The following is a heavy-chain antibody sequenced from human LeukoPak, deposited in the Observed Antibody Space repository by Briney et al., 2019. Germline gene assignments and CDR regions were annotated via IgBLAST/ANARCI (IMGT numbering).Heavy chain of an antibody. CDR2: IYYSGST. D-gene: IGHD6-13*01. CDR1: GGSISSYY. Sequence: PSETLSLTCTVSGGSISSYYWSWIRQPPGKGLEWIGYIYYSGSTNYNPSLKSRVTISVDTSKNQFSLKLSSVTAAGTAVYYCARTRRGIAAAFDYWGQGTLVTVSS. CDR3: ARTRRGIAAAFDY. V-gene: IGHV4-59*01. J-gene: IGHJ4*02.